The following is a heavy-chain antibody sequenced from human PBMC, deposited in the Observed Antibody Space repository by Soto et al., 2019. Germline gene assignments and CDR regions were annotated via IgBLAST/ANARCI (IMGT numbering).Heavy chain of an antibody. D-gene: IGHD3-3*01. V-gene: IGHV3-30-3*01. CDR3: ALLRFLEWDQFDY. J-gene: IGHJ4*02. Sequence: QVQLVESGGGVVQPGRSLRLSCAASGFTFSSYAMHWVRQAPGKGLEWVAVISYDGSNKYYADSVKGRFTISRDNSKNTLYLQMNGLRAEDTAVYYCALLRFLEWDQFDYWGQGTLDTVSS. CDR1: GFTFSSYA. CDR2: ISYDGSNK.